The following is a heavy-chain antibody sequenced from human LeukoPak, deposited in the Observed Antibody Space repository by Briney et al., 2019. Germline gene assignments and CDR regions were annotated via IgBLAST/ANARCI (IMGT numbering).Heavy chain of an antibody. CDR3: ARARSTMVRGVIKGMYFDY. V-gene: IGHV4-4*02. D-gene: IGHD3-10*01. Sequence: SGTLSLTCAVSGGSISSSNWWSWVRQPPGKGLERIGEIYHSGSTNYNPSLKSRVTISVDKSKNQFSLKLNSVTAADTAVYYCARARSTMVRGVIKGMYFDYWGQGTLVTVSS. CDR2: IYHSGST. CDR1: GGSISSSNW. J-gene: IGHJ4*02.